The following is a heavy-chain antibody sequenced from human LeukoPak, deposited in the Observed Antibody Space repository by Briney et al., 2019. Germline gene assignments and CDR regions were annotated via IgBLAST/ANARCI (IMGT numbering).Heavy chain of an antibody. J-gene: IGHJ3*02. CDR1: GFIFSSYS. CDR3: ARNQPNGGNSEDAFDI. Sequence: PGGSLRLSCAASGFIFSSYSMNWVRQAPGKGLEWVSYISSSGSTIYYADSVKGRFTISRDNAKNSLYLQVNSLRAEDTAVYYCARNQPNGGNSEDAFDIWGQGTMVTVSS. CDR2: ISSSGSTI. D-gene: IGHD4-23*01. V-gene: IGHV3-48*04.